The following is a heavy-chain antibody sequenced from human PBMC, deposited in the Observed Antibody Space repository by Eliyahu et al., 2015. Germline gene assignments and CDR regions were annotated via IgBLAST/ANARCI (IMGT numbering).Heavy chain of an antibody. CDR1: GGSIXSGDYY. J-gene: IGHJ2*01. Sequence: QVQLQESGPGLVKASQTLSLTCTVSGGSIXSGDYYWSWIRQPPGKGLEWIGYIYYSGSTYYNPSLKSRVTISVDTSKNQFSLKLSSVTAADTAVYYCASNYRGVYWYFDLWGRGTLVTVSS. D-gene: IGHD2-8*01. CDR2: IYYSGST. V-gene: IGHV4-30-4*01. CDR3: ASNYRGVYWYFDL.